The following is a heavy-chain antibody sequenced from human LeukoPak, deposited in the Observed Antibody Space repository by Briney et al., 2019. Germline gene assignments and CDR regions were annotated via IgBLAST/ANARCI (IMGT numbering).Heavy chain of an antibody. CDR1: GFTFSSYS. V-gene: IGHV3-23*01. Sequence: GGSLRLSCAASGFTFSSYSMNWVRQAPGKGLEWVSSLSGSGGSPNYANSVKGRFTISRDNSKNTLYLQMNSLRAEDTAVYYCANALGGGNTWYYFDCWGQGTLVTVSS. D-gene: IGHD6-13*01. CDR2: LSGSGGSP. CDR3: ANALGGGNTWYYFDC. J-gene: IGHJ4*02.